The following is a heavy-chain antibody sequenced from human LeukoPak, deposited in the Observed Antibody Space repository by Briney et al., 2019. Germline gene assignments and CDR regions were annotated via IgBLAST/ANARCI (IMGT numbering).Heavy chain of an antibody. V-gene: IGHV3-48*04. CDR3: ARVGRIAARPFDY. CDR1: GFTFSSYG. Sequence: GRSLRLSCAASGFTFSSYGMHWVRQAPGKGLEWVSYISSSSSTIYYADSVKGRFTISRDNAKNSLYLQMNSLRAEDTAVYYCARVGRIAARPFDYWGQGTLVTVSS. D-gene: IGHD6-6*01. J-gene: IGHJ4*02. CDR2: ISSSSSTI.